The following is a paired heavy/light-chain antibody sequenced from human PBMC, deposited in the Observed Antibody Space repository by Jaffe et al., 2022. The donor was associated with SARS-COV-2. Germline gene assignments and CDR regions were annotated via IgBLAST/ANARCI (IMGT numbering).Heavy chain of an antibody. CDR2: ISYDGSNK. CDR3: AKDLVVVVTATPYYYYGMDV. D-gene: IGHD2-21*02. V-gene: IGHV3-30*18. CDR1: GFTFSSYG. J-gene: IGHJ6*02. Sequence: QVQLVESGGGVVQPGRSLRLSCAASGFTFSSYGMHWVRQAPGKGLEWVAVISYDGSNKYYADSVKGRFTISRDNSKNTLYLQMNSLRAEDTAVYYCAKDLVVVVTATPYYYYGMDVWGQGTTVTVSS.
Light chain of an antibody. Sequence: DIVMTQSPDSLAVSLGERATINCKSSQSVLYSSNNKNYLAWYQQKPGQPPKLLIYWASTRESGVPDRFSGSGSGTDFTLTISSLQAEDVAVYYCQQYYSTPLTFGQGTRLEIK. CDR2: WAS. CDR1: QSVLYSSNNKNY. V-gene: IGKV4-1*01. CDR3: QQYYSTPLT. J-gene: IGKJ5*01.